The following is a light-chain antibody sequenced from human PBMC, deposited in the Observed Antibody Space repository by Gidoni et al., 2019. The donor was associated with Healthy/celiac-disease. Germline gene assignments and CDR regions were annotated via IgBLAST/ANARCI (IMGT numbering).Light chain of an antibody. V-gene: IGKV4-1*01. Sequence: DIAMTQLPVSPAVSPGERATINCKTSQSVLYSPNNKNYVAWYQQKPEQPPTLLIYWASTRESGVPSRFSGSGSGTDFTLTISSLQAEDVAVYYCQRCYCTPYTFGQGTKLEIK. CDR2: WAS. J-gene: IGKJ2*01. CDR1: QSVLYSPNNKNY. CDR3: QRCYCTPYT.